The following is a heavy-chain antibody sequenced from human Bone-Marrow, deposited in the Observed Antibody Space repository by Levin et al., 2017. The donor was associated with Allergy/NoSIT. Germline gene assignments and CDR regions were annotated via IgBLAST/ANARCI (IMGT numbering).Heavy chain of an antibody. J-gene: IGHJ4*02. CDR2: IYPGDSDT. Sequence: KVSCQGSGYKFASYWIGWVRQVPGKGLEWMGVIYPGDSDTRYSPSFQGQVTISADTSISTAYLQWNSLQASDTGMYYCARTDYDAFTGYYSFDYWGQGTLVTVSS. CDR3: ARTDYDAFTGYYSFDY. D-gene: IGHD3-9*01. CDR1: GYKFASYW. V-gene: IGHV5-51*01.